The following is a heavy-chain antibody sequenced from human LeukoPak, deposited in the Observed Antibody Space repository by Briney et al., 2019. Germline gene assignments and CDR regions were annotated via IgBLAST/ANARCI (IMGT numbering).Heavy chain of an antibody. Sequence: PSETLSLTCTVSGGSISSYYWSWIRQPPGKGLEWIGYIYYSGSTNYNPSLKSRVTISVDTSKNQFSLKLSSVTAADTAVYYCARGTGYCSSTSCYLKFFDYWGQGTLVTVSS. CDR3: ARGTGYCSSTSCYLKFFDY. V-gene: IGHV4-59*01. D-gene: IGHD2-2*01. CDR2: IYYSGST. CDR1: GGSISSYY. J-gene: IGHJ4*02.